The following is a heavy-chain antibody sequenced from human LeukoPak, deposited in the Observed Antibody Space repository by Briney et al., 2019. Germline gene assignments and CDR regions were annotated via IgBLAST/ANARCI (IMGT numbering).Heavy chain of an antibody. J-gene: IGHJ4*02. CDR2: IKQDGSAK. Sequence: RAGGSLRLSCVVSGFIFSDYWMSWVRQAPGKGLEWVANIKQDGSAKHYVDSVKGRLTISRDNAKNSLYLQMNSLRAEDTAIYYCARRYFDYWGQGTLVTVSS. CDR1: GFIFSDYW. CDR3: ARRYFDY. V-gene: IGHV3-7*03.